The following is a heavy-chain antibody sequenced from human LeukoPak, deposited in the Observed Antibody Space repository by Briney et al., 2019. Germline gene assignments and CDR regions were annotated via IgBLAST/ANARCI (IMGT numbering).Heavy chain of an antibody. D-gene: IGHD3-3*01. Sequence: ASVKVSCKASGGTFSSYAISWVRQAPGQGLEWMGGIIPIFGTANYAQKFQGRVTITADESTSTAYMELSSVRSEDTAVYYCATDSSDYDFWSGYLTFDYWGQGTLVTVSS. CDR3: ATDSSDYDFWSGYLTFDY. V-gene: IGHV1-69*13. CDR1: GGTFSSYA. CDR2: IIPIFGTA. J-gene: IGHJ4*02.